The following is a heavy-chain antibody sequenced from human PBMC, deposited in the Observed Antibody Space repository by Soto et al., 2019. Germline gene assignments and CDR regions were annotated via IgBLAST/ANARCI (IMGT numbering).Heavy chain of an antibody. Sequence: HGESLKISCKGSGYNFAGYWIAWVRQMPGEGLELMGIIYPSDSDTRYRPSFQGQVTISADKSISSAYLQWSSLRASDTAMYYCARGGVSTRTFDYWGQGTPVTVSS. CDR3: ARGGVSTRTFDY. D-gene: IGHD3-3*01. V-gene: IGHV5-51*01. J-gene: IGHJ4*02. CDR2: IYPSDSDT. CDR1: GYNFAGYW.